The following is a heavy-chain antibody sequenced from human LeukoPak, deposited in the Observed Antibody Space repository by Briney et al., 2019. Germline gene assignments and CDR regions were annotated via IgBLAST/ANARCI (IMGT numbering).Heavy chain of an antibody. D-gene: IGHD3-9*01. Sequence: SETLSLTCIVSGGSISSSRDYWAWIRQPPGKGLEWIANIYYSGSTYYSPSLKSRVIISVDTSKNQFSLKLSSVTAADTAVYYCARYYYDILTGYYSSGYYFDYWGQGTLVTVSS. CDR3: ARYYYDILTGYYSSGYYFDY. V-gene: IGHV4-39*01. CDR2: IYYSGST. J-gene: IGHJ4*02. CDR1: GGSISSSRDY.